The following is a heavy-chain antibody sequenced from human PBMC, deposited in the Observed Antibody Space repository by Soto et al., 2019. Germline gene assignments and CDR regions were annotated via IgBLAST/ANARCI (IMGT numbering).Heavy chain of an antibody. Sequence: QVQLVESGGGVVQPGRSLRLSCAASGFTFSSYGMQWVRQAPCKGLEWVAVISYDGSNKYYADSVKGRFTISRDNSKNTLYLQMNSLRAEDTAVYYCAKEYYSDSRGYGHWFDPWGQGTLVTVSP. J-gene: IGHJ5*02. V-gene: IGHV3-30*18. CDR2: ISYDGSNK. D-gene: IGHD3-22*01. CDR1: GFTFSSYG. CDR3: AKEYYSDSRGYGHWFDP.